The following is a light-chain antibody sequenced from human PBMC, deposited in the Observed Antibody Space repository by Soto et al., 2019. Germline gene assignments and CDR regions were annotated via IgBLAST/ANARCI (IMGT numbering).Light chain of an antibody. CDR1: QSVSSN. Sequence: EIVMTQSPATLSVSPGERATLSCRASQSVSSNLAWYQQKPGQAPRLLIYGASTRATGIPARFSGSGSGTEFSLTNSSVQSEDFAVYYCQQSNNWPGTFGQGTKLEIK. J-gene: IGKJ2*02. CDR2: GAS. CDR3: QQSNNWPGT. V-gene: IGKV3-15*01.